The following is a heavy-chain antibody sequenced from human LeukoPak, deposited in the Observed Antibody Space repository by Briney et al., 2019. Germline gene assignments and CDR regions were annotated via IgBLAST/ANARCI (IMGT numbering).Heavy chain of an antibody. V-gene: IGHV3-30*04. CDR3: ARRTSDWNYVIDY. CDR1: GFTFSSYA. Sequence: PGGSLRLSCAASGFTFSSYAMHWVRQAPGKGLEWVAVISYDGSNKYYADSVKGRFTISRDNAKNTLYLQMNSLRAEDTAVYYCARRTSDWNYVIDYWGQGTLVTVSS. J-gene: IGHJ4*02. D-gene: IGHD1-7*01. CDR2: ISYDGSNK.